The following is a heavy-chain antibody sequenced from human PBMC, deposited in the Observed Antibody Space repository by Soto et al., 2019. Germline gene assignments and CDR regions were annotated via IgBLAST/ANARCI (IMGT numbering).Heavy chain of an antibody. J-gene: IGHJ4*02. D-gene: IGHD3-3*01. Sequence: EVQLLDSGGDFVQPGDSLRLSCAASGFTFDSFVMNWVRQAPGKGLEWVSSISGSGANIYYTDSVRGRFTISRDNSRNTLELHMSSLRAEDTALYFCTKGPDYDFWSGRPPTFDSWGQGTLVTVSS. CDR1: GFTFDSFV. CDR2: ISGSGANI. CDR3: TKGPDYDFWSGRPPTFDS. V-gene: IGHV3-23*01.